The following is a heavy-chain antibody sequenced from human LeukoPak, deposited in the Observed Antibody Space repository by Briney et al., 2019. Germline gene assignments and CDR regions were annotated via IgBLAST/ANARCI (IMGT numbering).Heavy chain of an antibody. J-gene: IGHJ4*02. CDR3: ARDRWSYDFWSGVRYYFDY. CDR1: GYTFTSYG. Sequence: GASVKVSCKASGYTFTSYGISWVRQAPGQGLEWMGWISAYNGNTNYARKLQGRVAMTTDTSTSTAYMELRSLRSDDTAVYYCARDRWSYDFWSGVRYYFDYWGQGTLVTVSS. CDR2: ISAYNGNT. D-gene: IGHD3-3*01. V-gene: IGHV1-18*01.